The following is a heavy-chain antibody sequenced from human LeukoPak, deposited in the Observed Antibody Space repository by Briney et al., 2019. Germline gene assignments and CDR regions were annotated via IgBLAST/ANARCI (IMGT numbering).Heavy chain of an antibody. CDR3: ARGCCSGGSCYIFDY. CDR2: IYYSGST. CDR1: GGSISSYY. D-gene: IGHD2-15*01. J-gene: IGHJ4*02. Sequence: PSETLSLTCTVSGGSISSYYWSWIRQPPGKGLEWIGYIYYSGSTNYNPSLKSRVTISVDTSKNQFSLKLSSVTAADTAVYYSARGCCSGGSCYIFDYWGQGSLVTVSS. V-gene: IGHV4-59*01.